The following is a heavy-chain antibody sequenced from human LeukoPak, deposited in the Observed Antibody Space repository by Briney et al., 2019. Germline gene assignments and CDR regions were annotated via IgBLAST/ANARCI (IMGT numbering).Heavy chain of an antibody. V-gene: IGHV3-7*04. CDR1: GFTFSAYW. D-gene: IGHD7-27*01. CDR3: ERVLGLKGFDS. J-gene: IGHJ5*01. Sequence: PGGSLRLSCAASGFTFSAYWMTWVRQAPGRGREWVANIRDDGSEEYYGDSVRRRFPISRDNAKNSVDLQMHSVRVEDTAVYYCERVLGLKGFDSWGQGTLVTVSS. CDR2: IRDDGSEE.